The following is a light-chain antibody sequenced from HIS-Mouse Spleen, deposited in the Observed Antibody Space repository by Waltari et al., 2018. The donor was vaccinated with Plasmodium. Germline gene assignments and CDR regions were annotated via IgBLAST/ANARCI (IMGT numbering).Light chain of an antibody. CDR1: SSDVGGYNC. V-gene: IGLV2-14*03. CDR3: SSYTSSSTLVV. Sequence: QSALTQPASVSGSPGQSITISCTGTSSDVGGYNCVSWYQQHPGKAPKLMIYDVSNGPSGVSNRFFCSKSGNTASLTISGRQAEDEADYYCSSYTSSSTLVVFGGGTKLTVL. CDR2: DVS. J-gene: IGLJ2*01.